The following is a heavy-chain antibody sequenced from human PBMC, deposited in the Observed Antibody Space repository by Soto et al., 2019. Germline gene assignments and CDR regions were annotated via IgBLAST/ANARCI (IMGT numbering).Heavy chain of an antibody. CDR2: FDPEDGET. CDR3: ATGGRITMIVVDRGKTHFDY. CDR1: GYTLTELS. V-gene: IGHV1-24*01. Sequence: ALVKVSCKVSGYTLTELSMHWVRQAPGKGLEWMGGFDPEDGETIYAQKFQGRVTMTEDTSTDTAYMELSSLRSEDTAVYYCATGGRITMIVVDRGKTHFDYWGQGTLVTVSS. J-gene: IGHJ4*02. D-gene: IGHD3-22*01.